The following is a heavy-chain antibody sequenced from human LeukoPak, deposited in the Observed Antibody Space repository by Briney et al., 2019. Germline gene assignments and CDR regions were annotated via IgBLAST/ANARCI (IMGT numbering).Heavy chain of an antibody. V-gene: IGHV1-8*01. CDR3: ARIEASWFGESHDAFDI. Sequence: ASVKVSCKASGYTFTSYDINWVRQATGQGLEWMGWMNPNRGNTGYAQKFQGRVTMTRNTSISTAYMELSSLRSEDTAVYYCARIEASWFGESHDAFDIWGQGTMVTVSS. CDR1: GYTFTSYD. D-gene: IGHD3-10*01. CDR2: MNPNRGNT. J-gene: IGHJ3*02.